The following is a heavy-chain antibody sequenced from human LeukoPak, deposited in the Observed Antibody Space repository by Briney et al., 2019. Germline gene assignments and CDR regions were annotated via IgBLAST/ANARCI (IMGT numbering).Heavy chain of an antibody. CDR2: IYYSGST. CDR3: ARGNYYDLNDAFDI. Sequence: SETLSLTCAVYGGSITSYYWSWIRQPPGKGLEWIGYIYYSGSTNYNPSLKSRVTISVDTSKNQFSLKLSSVTAADTAVYYCARGNYYDLNDAFDIWGQGTMVTVSS. CDR1: GGSITSYY. J-gene: IGHJ3*02. V-gene: IGHV4-59*01. D-gene: IGHD3-22*01.